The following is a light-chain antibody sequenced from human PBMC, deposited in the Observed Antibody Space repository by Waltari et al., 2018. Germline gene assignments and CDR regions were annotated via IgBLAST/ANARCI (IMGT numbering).Light chain of an antibody. V-gene: IGLV2-11*01. CDR3: CSYAYTYWV. CDR2: DVS. J-gene: IGLJ3*02. CDR1: SSDVGGYNY. Sequence: QSALTQPRSVSGSPGQSVTISCTGTSSDVGGYNYVAWYQQHPGKAPTLVIYDVSKRPSGVPDRFSGSKSGNTASLTISGLQAEDEADYYCCSYAYTYWVFGGGTKLTVL.